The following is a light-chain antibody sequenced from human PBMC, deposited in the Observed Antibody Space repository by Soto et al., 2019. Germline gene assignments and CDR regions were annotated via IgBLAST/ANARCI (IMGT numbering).Light chain of an antibody. J-gene: IGKJ4*01. Sequence: EIVLTQSPATLSLSPGERATLACRASQSVKNYLAWYQQKPGQAPRLLIYDISNRAAGVPARFSGSGSGTDFTLPISRLEPEDFAVYYCRPRNSWPWLTFGGGTRVELK. CDR1: QSVKNY. CDR2: DIS. CDR3: RPRNSWPWLT. V-gene: IGKV3-11*01.